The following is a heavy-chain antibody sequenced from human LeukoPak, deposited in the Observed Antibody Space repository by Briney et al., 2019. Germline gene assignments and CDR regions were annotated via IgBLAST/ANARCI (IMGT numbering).Heavy chain of an antibody. V-gene: IGHV4-38-2*02. CDR2: IYHSGST. Sequence: PSETLSLTCTVSGYSISSGYYWGWIRQPPGKGLEWIGSIYHSGSTYYNPSLKSRVTISVDTSKNQFSLKLSSVTAADTAVYYCARTYYDFWSGYYYMDVWGKGTTVTVSS. D-gene: IGHD3-3*01. J-gene: IGHJ6*03. CDR1: GYSISSGYY. CDR3: ARTYYDFWSGYYYMDV.